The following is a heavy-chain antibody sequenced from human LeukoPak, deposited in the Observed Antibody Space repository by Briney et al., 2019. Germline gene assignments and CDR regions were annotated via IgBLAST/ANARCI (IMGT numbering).Heavy chain of an antibody. CDR2: IYYSGST. J-gene: IGHJ4*02. CDR1: GGSISSYY. Sequence: SETLSLTCTVSGGSISSYYWGWIRQPPGKGLEWIGYIYYSGSTNYNPSLKSRVTISVDTSKNQFSLKPSSVTAADTAVYYCARQAAAADPFDYWGQGTLVTVSS. CDR3: ARQAAAADPFDY. D-gene: IGHD6-13*01. V-gene: IGHV4-59*01.